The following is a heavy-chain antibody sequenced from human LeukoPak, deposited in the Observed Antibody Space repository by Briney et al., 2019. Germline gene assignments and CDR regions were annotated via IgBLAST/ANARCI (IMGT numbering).Heavy chain of an antibody. Sequence: PGGSLRLSCAASGFTFSSYSMNWVRQAPGKGLEWVSSISSSSSYIYYADSVKGRFTISRDNAKNSLYLQMNSLRAEDTAVYYCASPIYDFWSGALGYWGQGTLVTVSS. CDR2: ISSSSSYI. D-gene: IGHD3-3*01. CDR1: GFTFSSYS. J-gene: IGHJ4*02. V-gene: IGHV3-21*01. CDR3: ASPIYDFWSGALGY.